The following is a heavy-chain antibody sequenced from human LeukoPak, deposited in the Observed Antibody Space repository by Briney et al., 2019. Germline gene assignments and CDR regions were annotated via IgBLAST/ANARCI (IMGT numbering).Heavy chain of an antibody. CDR1: GGSFSGYY. Sequence: SETLSLTCAVYGGSFSGYYWSWIRQPPGKGLEWIGEINHSGSTNYNPSLKSRVTISVDTSKNQFSLKLSSVTAADTAVYYCARHPGYCSSTSCRMGAFDIWGQGTMVTVSS. CDR3: ARHPGYCSSTSCRMGAFDI. V-gene: IGHV4-34*01. CDR2: INHSGST. D-gene: IGHD2-2*01. J-gene: IGHJ3*02.